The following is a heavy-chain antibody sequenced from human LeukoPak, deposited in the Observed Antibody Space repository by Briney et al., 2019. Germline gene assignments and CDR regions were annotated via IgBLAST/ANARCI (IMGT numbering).Heavy chain of an antibody. V-gene: IGHV1-18*04. Sequence: ASVKVSCKASGYTFTGYYLHWVRQAPGQGLEWMGWISAYNGNTNYAQKLQGRVTMTTDTSTSTAYMELRSLRSDDTAMYYCARDHGYYDSSGYPDYWGQGTLVTVSS. D-gene: IGHD3-22*01. CDR3: ARDHGYYDSSGYPDY. J-gene: IGHJ4*02. CDR1: GYTFTGYY. CDR2: ISAYNGNT.